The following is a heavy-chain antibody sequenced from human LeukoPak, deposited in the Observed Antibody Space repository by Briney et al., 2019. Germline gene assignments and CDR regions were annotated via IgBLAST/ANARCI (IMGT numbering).Heavy chain of an antibody. CDR2: IYHSGST. D-gene: IGHD6-13*01. J-gene: IGHJ3*02. Sequence: SETLSLTCTVSGGSISSGGYYWSWIRQPPGKGLEWIGYIYHSGSTYYNPSLKSRVTISVDRSKNQFSLKLSSVTAADTAVYYCASNLYSSSWSGTFDIWGQGTMVTVSS. CDR3: ASNLYSSSWSGTFDI. CDR1: GGSISSGGYY. V-gene: IGHV4-30-2*01.